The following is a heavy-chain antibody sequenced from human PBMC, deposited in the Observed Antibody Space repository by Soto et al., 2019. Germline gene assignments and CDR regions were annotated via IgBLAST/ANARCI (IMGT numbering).Heavy chain of an antibody. CDR1: DGAFSGYY. Sequence: PSKTLSLTCAVYDGAFSGYYWTWIRQPPGTGLEWIGEINHSGSTNYNPSLKSRVTISVDTSKNQFSLKLTSVTAADTAVYYCARDKIRGLFDYCGQGTLVTVS. V-gene: IGHV4-34*01. CDR3: ARDKIRGLFDY. CDR2: INHSGST. J-gene: IGHJ4*02.